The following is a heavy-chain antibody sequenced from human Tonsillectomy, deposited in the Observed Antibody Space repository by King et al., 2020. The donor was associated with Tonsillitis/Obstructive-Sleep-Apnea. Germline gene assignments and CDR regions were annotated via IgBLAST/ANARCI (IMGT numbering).Heavy chain of an antibody. J-gene: IGHJ6*02. CDR1: GFTFSNYG. Sequence: HVQLVESGGGVVQPGRSLRLSCGVSGFTFSNYGMHWVRQAPGKGLEWVAVISYDGGNKYYADSVKGRFTISRDNSKNTLYLPMNSLRAEDTAVYYCAKPSIDFWGGYYYYGIDAWGQGTTFTVSS. CDR3: AKPSIDFWGGYYYYGIDA. V-gene: IGHV3-30*18. D-gene: IGHD3-3*01. CDR2: ISYDGGNK.